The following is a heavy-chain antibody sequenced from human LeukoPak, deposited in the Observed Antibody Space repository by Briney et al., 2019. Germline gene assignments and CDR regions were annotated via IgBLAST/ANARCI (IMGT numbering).Heavy chain of an antibody. J-gene: IGHJ4*02. D-gene: IGHD6-13*01. CDR1: GFTFSTSW. Sequence: GGSLRLSCATSGFTFSTSWMHWVRQAPGRGLVWVSRISSDGSTTTYADSVKGRFTISRDNAKNTLYLQMNSLRVEDTAVYYCVRVRSSSWYDYWGQGALVTVSS. CDR2: ISSDGSTT. CDR3: VRVRSSSWYDY. V-gene: IGHV3-74*01.